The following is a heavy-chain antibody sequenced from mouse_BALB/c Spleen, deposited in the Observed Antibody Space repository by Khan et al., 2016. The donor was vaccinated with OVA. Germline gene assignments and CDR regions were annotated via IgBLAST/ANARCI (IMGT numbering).Heavy chain of an antibody. CDR1: GYSFTSYY. J-gene: IGHJ3*01. CDR3: ARDGYGAWFAY. CDR2: IDPFNGGT. V-gene: IGHV1S135*01. D-gene: IGHD2-2*01. Sequence: EVQLQQSGPELMKPGASVKISCKASGYSFTSYYIHWVKQSHGKSLEWIGYIDPFNGGTSYNPKFKGKATLTVDKSSSTAYMHLSSLTSDDSAGYCCARDGYGAWFAYWGQGTLVTVSA.